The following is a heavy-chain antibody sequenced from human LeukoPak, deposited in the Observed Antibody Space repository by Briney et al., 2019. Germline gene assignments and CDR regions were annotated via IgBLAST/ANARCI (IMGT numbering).Heavy chain of an antibody. J-gene: IGHJ4*02. CDR3: ARDGDY. CDR2: IYYSGST. CDR1: GGSVSSGTYY. Sequence: PSETLSLTCTVSGGSVSSGTYYWSWIRQPPGKGLEWIGYIYYSGSTNYNPSLKSRDTISADTSKNQFSLKLSSVTAADTAVYYCARDGDYWGQGTLVTVSS. V-gene: IGHV4-61*01.